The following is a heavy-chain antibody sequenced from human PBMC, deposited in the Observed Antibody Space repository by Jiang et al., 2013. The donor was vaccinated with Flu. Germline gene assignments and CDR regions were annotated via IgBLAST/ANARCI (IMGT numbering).Heavy chain of an antibody. J-gene: IGHJ4*02. Sequence: GAEVKKPGASVKVSCKASGYTFTRYYIHWVRQAPGQGLEWMGIINSSGGSTTYAQKFQGRVTMTTDTSTSTVYMVLSSLTSEDTAVYYCARDFYDSGSYSDYWGQGTLVTSPQ. CDR2: INSSGGST. CDR1: GYTFTRYY. V-gene: IGHV1-46*01. D-gene: IGHD3-10*01. CDR3: ARDFYDSGSYSDY.